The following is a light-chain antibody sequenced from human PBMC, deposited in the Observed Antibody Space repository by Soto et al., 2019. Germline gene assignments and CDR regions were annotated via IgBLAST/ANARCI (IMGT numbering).Light chain of an antibody. CDR1: SSNIGADYD. Sequence: QSALTQPPSVSGAPGQRVTISCTGSSSNIGADYDVHWYQQLPGTAPKLLIYGNSNRPSGVPDRFSGSKSGTSAPLAITGLQAEDEADYYCQSYDSSLSAVVFGGGTKLTVL. CDR3: QSYDSSLSAVV. CDR2: GNS. J-gene: IGLJ3*02. V-gene: IGLV1-40*01.